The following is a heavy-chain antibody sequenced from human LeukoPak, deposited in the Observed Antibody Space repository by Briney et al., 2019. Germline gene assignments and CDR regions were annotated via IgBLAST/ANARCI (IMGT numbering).Heavy chain of an antibody. Sequence: PSETLSLTCTVSGGSISRYYWSWIRQPPGKRLEWIGYIYDSGSTNYNPSLKSRVTISVDTSKNQFFLKLSSVTAADTAVYYCTRVETYYDILTGYYPRNWFDPWGQGTLVTVSS. J-gene: IGHJ5*02. CDR3: TRVETYYDILTGYYPRNWFDP. CDR2: IYDSGST. CDR1: GGSISRYY. D-gene: IGHD3-9*01. V-gene: IGHV4-59*01.